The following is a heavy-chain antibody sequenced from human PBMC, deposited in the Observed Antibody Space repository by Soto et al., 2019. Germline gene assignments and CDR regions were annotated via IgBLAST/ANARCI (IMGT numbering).Heavy chain of an antibody. J-gene: IGHJ5*02. V-gene: IGHV3-23*01. D-gene: IGHD3-22*01. CDR2: ISGSGGST. Sequence: PGGSLRLSCAASGFTFSSYAMSWVRQAPGKGPEWVSAISGSGGSTYYADSVKGRFTISRDNSKNTLYLQMNSLRAEDTAVYYCAKGSDSSGYSWNWFDPWGQGTLVTVSS. CDR3: AKGSDSSGYSWNWFDP. CDR1: GFTFSSYA.